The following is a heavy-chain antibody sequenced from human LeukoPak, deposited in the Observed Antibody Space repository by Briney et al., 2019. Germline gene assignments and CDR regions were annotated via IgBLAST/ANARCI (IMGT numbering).Heavy chain of an antibody. Sequence: GGSLRLSCAASGFTFSSYSMNWVRQAPGKGLEWVSSISSSSSYIYYADSVKGRFTISRDNAKNSLYLQMNSLRAEDTAVYYCARAAAVGRPFDYWGQGTLVTVSS. J-gene: IGHJ4*02. CDR2: ISSSSSYI. D-gene: IGHD6-25*01. CDR1: GFTFSSYS. CDR3: ARAAAVGRPFDY. V-gene: IGHV3-21*01.